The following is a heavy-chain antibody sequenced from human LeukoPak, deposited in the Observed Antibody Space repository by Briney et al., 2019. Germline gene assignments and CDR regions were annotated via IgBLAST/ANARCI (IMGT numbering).Heavy chain of an antibody. CDR3: ARRVTGTRTQIFYNWFDP. CDR1: GGSFSGYY. D-gene: IGHD1-20*01. V-gene: IGHV4-34*01. Sequence: SGTLSLTCAVYGGSFSGYYWSWIRQPPGKGLEWIGEINHSGSTNYNPSLKSRVTISVDTSKNQFSLKLSSVTAADTAVYYCARRVTGTRTQIFYNWFDPWGQGTLVTVSS. CDR2: INHSGST. J-gene: IGHJ5*02.